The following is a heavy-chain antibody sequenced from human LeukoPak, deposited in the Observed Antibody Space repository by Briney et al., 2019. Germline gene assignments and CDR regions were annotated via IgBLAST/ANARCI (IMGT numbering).Heavy chain of an antibody. CDR3: ASSRSSFYLDY. J-gene: IGHJ4*02. CDR2: ISYDGSNK. D-gene: IGHD6-19*01. V-gene: IGHV3-30-3*01. CDR1: GFTFSSYA. Sequence: PGGSLRLSCAASGFTFSSYAMHWVRQAPGKGLEWVAVISYDGSNKYYADSVKGRFTISRDNSKNTLYLQMNSLRAEDTAVYYCASSRSSFYLDYWGQGTLVTVSS.